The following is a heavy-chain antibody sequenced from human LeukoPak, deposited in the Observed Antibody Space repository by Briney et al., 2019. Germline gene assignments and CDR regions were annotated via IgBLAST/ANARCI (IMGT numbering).Heavy chain of an antibody. CDR1: GYTFTSYD. V-gene: IGHV1-8*01. CDR2: MNPNSGNT. D-gene: IGHD3-3*01. CDR3: ARVTGGYDFWSGYYTPGYYYYYGMDV. J-gene: IGHJ6*02. Sequence: ASVKVSCKASGYTFTSYDINWVRQATGQGLEWMGWMNPNSGNTGYAQKFQGRVTMTRNTSISTAYMELSGLRSEDTAVYYCARVTGGYDFWSGYYTPGYYYYYGMDVWGQGTTVTVSS.